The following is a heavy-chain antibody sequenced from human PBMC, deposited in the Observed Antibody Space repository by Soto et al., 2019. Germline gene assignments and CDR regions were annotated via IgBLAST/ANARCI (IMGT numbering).Heavy chain of an antibody. Sequence: GGSLRLSCAASGFTFSSYGMHWVRQAPGKGLEWVAVIWCDGSNKYYADSVKGRFTISRDNSKSTLYLQMNSLRAEDTALYYCARGPPFWSGQYYYYGMDVWGQGTTVTVSS. V-gene: IGHV3-33*01. CDR2: IWCDGSNK. CDR1: GFTFSSYG. J-gene: IGHJ6*02. CDR3: ARGPPFWSGQYYYYGMDV. D-gene: IGHD3-3*01.